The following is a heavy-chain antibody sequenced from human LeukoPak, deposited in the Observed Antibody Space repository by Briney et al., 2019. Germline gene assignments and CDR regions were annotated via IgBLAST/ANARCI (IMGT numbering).Heavy chain of an antibody. Sequence: PGGSLRLSCAAYGFTFSDYYMSWIRQAPGKGLEWVSYISSSGSTIYYADSVKGRFTISRDNAKNSPYLQMNSLRAEDTAVYYCAREGGDGPFNWFDPWGQGTLVTVSS. D-gene: IGHD3-16*01. J-gene: IGHJ5*02. V-gene: IGHV3-11*01. CDR1: GFTFSDYY. CDR2: ISSSGSTI. CDR3: AREGGDGPFNWFDP.